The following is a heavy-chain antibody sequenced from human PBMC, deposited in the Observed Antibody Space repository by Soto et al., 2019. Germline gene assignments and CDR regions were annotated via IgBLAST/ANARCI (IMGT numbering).Heavy chain of an antibody. J-gene: IGHJ4*02. CDR3: ARDPTPRGGDSIFDY. CDR2: INPNSGGT. D-gene: IGHD2-21*02. CDR1: GYTFTGYY. Sequence: GASVKVSCKASGYTFTGYYMHWVRQAPGQGLEWMGWINPNSGGTNYAQKFQGRVTMTRDTSISTAYMELSRLRSDDTAVYYCARDPTPRGGDSIFDYWGQGTLVTVSS. V-gene: IGHV1-2*02.